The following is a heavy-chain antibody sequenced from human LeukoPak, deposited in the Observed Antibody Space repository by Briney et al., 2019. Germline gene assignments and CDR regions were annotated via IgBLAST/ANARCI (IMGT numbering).Heavy chain of an antibody. CDR3: ATAQNSSGWTFDS. Sequence: ASVKVSCKPSGYIFTSYAISWVRQAPGQGLEWMGWISAYSGNTDSAQKLQGRLTMTTDTSTSTAYMELRSLRSEDMAVYYCATAQNSSGWTFDSWGQGTLVTVSS. D-gene: IGHD6-19*01. CDR2: ISAYSGNT. J-gene: IGHJ4*02. CDR1: GYIFTSYA. V-gene: IGHV1-18*03.